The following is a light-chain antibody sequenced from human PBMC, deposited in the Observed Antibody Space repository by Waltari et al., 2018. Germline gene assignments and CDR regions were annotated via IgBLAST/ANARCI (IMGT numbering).Light chain of an antibody. J-gene: IGLJ2*01. V-gene: IGLV2-14*03. CDR1: SSDVGGFDY. Sequence: QSALTQPPSVSGSPGQTLTISCTGTSSDVGGFDYVSWYQQHSDKAPKLIIYDVTDRPSGISDRFSGSKSGNTASLTIAGLQPEDEADYYCNSYTTSNILVFGGGTKLTVL. CDR3: NSYTTSNILV. CDR2: DVT.